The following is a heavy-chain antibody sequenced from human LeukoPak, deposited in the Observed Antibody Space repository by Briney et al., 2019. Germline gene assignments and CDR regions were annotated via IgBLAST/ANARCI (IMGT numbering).Heavy chain of an antibody. CDR3: ARGIVGYYPDYFDY. CDR1: GFTFSSYG. Sequence: GGSLRLSCAASGFTFSSYGMHWVRQAPGKGLEWVAVIWNGGTNKYYADSVNGRFTISRDNSKNKLYLQMNSLRAEDTAVYYCARGIVGYYPDYFDYWGQGTLVTVSS. D-gene: IGHD1-26*01. V-gene: IGHV3-33*01. J-gene: IGHJ4*02. CDR2: IWNGGTNK.